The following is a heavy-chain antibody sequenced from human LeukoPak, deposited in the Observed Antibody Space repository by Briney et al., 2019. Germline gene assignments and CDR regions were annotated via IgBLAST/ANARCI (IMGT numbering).Heavy chain of an antibody. CDR3: ARAATGSFDY. V-gene: IGHV3-30*04. J-gene: IGHJ4*02. Sequence: GRSLRLSCAGSGFTFSPYAMRWVRQAPGKGLVWVALISYGGKNEWYADSVKGRFTISRDNSKNKLYLQMNSLRVDDTAIYYCARAATGSFDYWGQGTLVTVSS. CDR2: ISYGGKNE. CDR1: GFTFSPYA. D-gene: IGHD6-13*01.